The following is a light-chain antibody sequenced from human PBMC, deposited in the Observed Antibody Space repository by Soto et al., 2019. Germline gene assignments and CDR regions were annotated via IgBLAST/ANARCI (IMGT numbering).Light chain of an antibody. V-gene: IGLV1-40*01. CDR1: SSNIGAGYD. J-gene: IGLJ1*01. Sequence: QSVLTQPPSVSGAPGQRVTISCTGSSSNIGAGYDVHWYQQLPGTAPKLLIYGNTNRPSGVPDRLSGSKSGTSASLAITGLQAEDDADYFCQSHDSSLSGYVFGTGTKLTVL. CDR3: QSHDSSLSGYV. CDR2: GNT.